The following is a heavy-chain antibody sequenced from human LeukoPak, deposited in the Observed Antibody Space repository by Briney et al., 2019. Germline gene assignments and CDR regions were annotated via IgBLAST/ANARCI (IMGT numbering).Heavy chain of an antibody. D-gene: IGHD3-10*01. CDR2: INPNSGGT. Sequence: ASVKVSCKASGYTFTGYYMHWVRQAPGQGLEWMGWINPNSGGTNYAQKFQGWVTMTRDTFISTAYMELSRLRSDDTAVYYCARSMVRGVIGVWSDYWGQGTLVTVSS. CDR1: GYTFTGYY. CDR3: ARSMVRGVIGVWSDY. J-gene: IGHJ4*02. V-gene: IGHV1-2*04.